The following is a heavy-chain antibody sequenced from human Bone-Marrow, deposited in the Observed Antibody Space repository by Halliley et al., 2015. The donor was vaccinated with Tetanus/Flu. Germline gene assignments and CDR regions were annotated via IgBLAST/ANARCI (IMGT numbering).Heavy chain of an antibody. CDR3: AKGRDCSGTSCLFGDYYYYGRDV. V-gene: IGHV3-23*01. CDR1: GFTFNSYA. J-gene: IGHJ6*02. Sequence: SLRLSCAASGFTFNSYAMSWVRQAPGKGLEWVSVFSGSGGSTYYADSVKGRFTISRDMSKNTLYLQMNSLRAEDTAVYYCAKGRDCSGTSCLFGDYYYYGRDVWGQGTTVTVSS. CDR2: FSGSGGST. D-gene: IGHD2-2*01.